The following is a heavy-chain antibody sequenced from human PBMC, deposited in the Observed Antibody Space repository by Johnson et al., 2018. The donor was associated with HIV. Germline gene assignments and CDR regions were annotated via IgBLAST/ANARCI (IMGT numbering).Heavy chain of an antibody. CDR3: ARGTTGQYHYDAFDI. Sequence: QVQLVESGGGVVQPGRSLRLSCAASGFTFRSFAMHWVRQAPGKGLEWVAVISYDGSNKYYADSVKGRFTISRDNSKNTLYLQMNSLRAEDTAVYYCARGTTGQYHYDAFDIWGQGTMVTVSS. CDR1: GFTFRSFA. V-gene: IGHV3-30-3*01. D-gene: IGHD1-14*01. J-gene: IGHJ3*02. CDR2: ISYDGSNK.